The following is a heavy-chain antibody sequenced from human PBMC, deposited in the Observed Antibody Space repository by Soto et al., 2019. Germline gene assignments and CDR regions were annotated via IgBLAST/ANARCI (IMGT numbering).Heavy chain of an antibody. CDR3: ARLGQGGDYVT. V-gene: IGHV3-7*01. D-gene: IGHD4-17*01. CDR2: IKQDGSEK. J-gene: IGHJ5*02. Sequence: EVQMVESGGGLVQPGGSLRLSCAASGFTISSYWMSWIRQAPGKGLEWVANIKQDGSEKYYVDSVKGRFTISRDNAKNSLYLQMNSLRAEDTAVYYCARLGQGGDYVTWGQGTLVTVSS. CDR1: GFTISSYW.